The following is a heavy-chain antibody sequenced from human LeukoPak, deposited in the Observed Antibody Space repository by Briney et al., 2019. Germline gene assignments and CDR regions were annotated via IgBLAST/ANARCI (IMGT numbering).Heavy chain of an antibody. CDR3: ARGGIVVVTARLYYFDY. CDR2: MNPNSGNT. CDR1: GYTFTSYD. D-gene: IGHD2-21*02. Sequence: GASVKVSCKASGYTFTSYDINWVRQATGQGREWMGWMNPNSGNTGYAQKFQGRVTMTRNTSISTAYMELSSLRSEDTAVYYCARGGIVVVTARLYYFDYWGQGTLVTVSS. V-gene: IGHV1-8*01. J-gene: IGHJ4*02.